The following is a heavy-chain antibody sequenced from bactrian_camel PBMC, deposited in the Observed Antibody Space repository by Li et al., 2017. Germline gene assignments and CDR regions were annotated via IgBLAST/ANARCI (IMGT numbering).Heavy chain of an antibody. CDR2: VGNGGGSE. V-gene: IGHV3S54*01. CDR3: AADFRTVVAGCTFYDYTY. CDR1: GPTNILSR. D-gene: IGHD6*01. Sequence: HVQLVESGGGSVQAGGSLRLTCTPSGPTNILSRLAWFRQAPGGEREGVAAVGNGGGSEYYADSVRGRFTISRANATTLYLQINNLKPDDSAMYYCAADFRTVVAGCTFYDYTYWGRGTQVTVS. J-gene: IGHJ4*01.